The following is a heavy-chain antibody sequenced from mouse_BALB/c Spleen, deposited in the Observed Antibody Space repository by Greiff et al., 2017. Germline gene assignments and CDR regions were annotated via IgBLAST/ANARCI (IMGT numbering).Heavy chain of an antibody. CDR2: ISSGGSYT. Sequence: EVQLVESGGGLVKPGGSLKLSCAASGFTFSSYAMSWVRQSPEKRLEWVAEISSGGSYTYYPDTVTGRFTISRDNAKNTLYLEMSSLRSEDTAMYYCARDGSDYGSSFDYWGQGTTLTVSS. D-gene: IGHD1-1*01. CDR1: GFTFSSYA. J-gene: IGHJ2*01. CDR3: ARDGSDYGSSFDY. V-gene: IGHV5-9-4*01.